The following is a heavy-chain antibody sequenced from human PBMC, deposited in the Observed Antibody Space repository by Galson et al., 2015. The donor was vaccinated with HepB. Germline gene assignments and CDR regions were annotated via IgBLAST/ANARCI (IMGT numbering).Heavy chain of an antibody. CDR3: ARDRYGWTYVGDYFDF. V-gene: IGHV1-18*01. J-gene: IGHJ4*02. D-gene: IGHD1-7*01. CDR2: VTTNREGST. CDR1: GYSFISYG. Sequence: SVKVSCKASGYSFISYGISWVRQAPGQGLEWVGWVTTNREGSTIYAQKFQGRVTLTTDTSTSTAYLELRSLRFDDTAIYFCARDRYGWTYVGDYFDFWGQGTLITVSS.